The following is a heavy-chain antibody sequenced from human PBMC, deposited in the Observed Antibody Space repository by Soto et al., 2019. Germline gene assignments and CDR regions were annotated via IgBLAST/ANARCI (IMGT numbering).Heavy chain of an antibody. CDR1: GFTFSAYT. CDR3: ASDLGVTTVTNPWFDP. V-gene: IGHV3-21*01. J-gene: IGHJ5*02. Sequence: PGGSLRLSCAASGFTFSAYTRNWVRQAAGMGLEWVSSIGTSSTDMYYADSVKGRFTTSRDNAKNSLYLQMNSMRAEDTAIYYCASDLGVTTVTNPWFDPWGQGSLVTVS. CDR2: IGTSSTDM. D-gene: IGHD4-4*01.